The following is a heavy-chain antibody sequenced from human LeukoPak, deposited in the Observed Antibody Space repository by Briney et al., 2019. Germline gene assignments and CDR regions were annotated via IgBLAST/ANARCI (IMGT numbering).Heavy chain of an antibody. J-gene: IGHJ4*02. CDR2: IYTSGST. CDR1: GGSFRGHY. CDR3: ARDRPSYYFDY. V-gene: IGHV4-4*07. Sequence: SETLSLTCAVYGGSFRGHYWSWIRQPPGKGLEWIGRIYTSGSTNYNPSLKSRVTISVDTSKNQFSLKLSSVTAADTAVYYCARDRPSYYFDYWGQGTLVTVSS.